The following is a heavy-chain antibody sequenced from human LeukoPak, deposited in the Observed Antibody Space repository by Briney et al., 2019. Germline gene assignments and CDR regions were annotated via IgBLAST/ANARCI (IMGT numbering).Heavy chain of an antibody. V-gene: IGHV4-30-2*01. CDR2: IYHSGST. Sequence: SETLSLTCTVSGASISSGGYYWSWIRQPPGKGLEWIGYIYHSGSTYYNPSLKSRVTISVDRSKNQFSLKLSSVTAADTAVYYCARVDYGGNSDWHFDLWGRGTQVTVSS. J-gene: IGHJ2*01. CDR1: GASISSGGYY. CDR3: ARVDYGGNSDWHFDL. D-gene: IGHD4-23*01.